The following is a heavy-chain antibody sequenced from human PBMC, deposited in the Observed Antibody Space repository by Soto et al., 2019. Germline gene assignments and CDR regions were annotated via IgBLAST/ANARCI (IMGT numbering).Heavy chain of an antibody. D-gene: IGHD1-1*01. CDR1: GFSFSTYG. V-gene: IGHV3-23*01. CDR3: AKWNGYGDF. CDR2: VRGGSGVT. Sequence: EVQLLDSGGGLVQPGGSLRLSCAVSGFSFSTYGVTWVRQAPGKGLEWVCGVRGGSGVTHYADCVKGGFTITGDDSKNTVYVQTHSLRVEATAVYYSAKWNGYGDFWGQGTLVTVSS. J-gene: IGHJ4*02.